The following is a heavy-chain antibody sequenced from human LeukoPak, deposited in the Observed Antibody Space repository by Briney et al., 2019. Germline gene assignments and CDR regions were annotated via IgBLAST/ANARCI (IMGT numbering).Heavy chain of an antibody. D-gene: IGHD1-26*01. Sequence: GGSLRLSCAAPGFTFSSYWMSWVRQAPGKGLEWVANIKEDGSEKYYVDSVKGRFTISRDNAKKSLYLQMNSLRAEDTAIYYCAKDLWGGSYVGGDAFDIWGQGTMVTVSS. CDR2: IKEDGSEK. CDR1: GFTFSSYW. CDR3: AKDLWGGSYVGGDAFDI. J-gene: IGHJ3*02. V-gene: IGHV3-7*03.